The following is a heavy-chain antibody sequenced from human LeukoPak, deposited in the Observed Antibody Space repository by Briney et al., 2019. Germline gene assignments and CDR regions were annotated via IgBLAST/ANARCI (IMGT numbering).Heavy chain of an antibody. CDR1: RFTFSSYE. J-gene: IGHJ4*02. D-gene: IGHD3-10*01. CDR3: ATYGSGSYYKSAY. CDR2: ISRSGSTI. Sequence: GGSLRLSCAASRFTFSSYEMNWVRQAPGKGLEWVSYISRSGSTIYYADSVKGRFTISRDNAKNSLYLQMNSLRAEDTAVYYCATYGSGSYYKSAYWGQGTLVTVSS. V-gene: IGHV3-48*03.